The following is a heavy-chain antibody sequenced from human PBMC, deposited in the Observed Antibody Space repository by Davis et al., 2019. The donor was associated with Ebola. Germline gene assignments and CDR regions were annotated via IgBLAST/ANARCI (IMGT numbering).Heavy chain of an antibody. CDR3: TRRRDDIVVVPAALYGMDV. Sequence: PGGSLRLSCAASGFTFRGSAMHWVRQASGKGLEWVGRIRSKANSYATAYAASVKGRFTISRDDSKNTAYLQMNSLKTEDTAVYYCTRRRDDIVVVPAALYGMDVWGQGTTVTVSS. D-gene: IGHD2-2*01. CDR1: GFTFRGSA. J-gene: IGHJ6*02. CDR2: IRSKANSYAT. V-gene: IGHV3-73*01.